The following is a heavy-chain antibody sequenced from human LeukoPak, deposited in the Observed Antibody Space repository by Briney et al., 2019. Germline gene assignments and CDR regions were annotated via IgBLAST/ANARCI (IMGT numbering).Heavy chain of an antibody. D-gene: IGHD3-22*01. CDR3: ARERVGYDTSGRGPRFDS. V-gene: IGHV4-4*07. CDR1: GTSVNNYY. Sequence: SETLSLTCIVSGTSVNNYYWSWIRQPAGKGLEWIGRIYSSGSTNYNLSLTSRVSISVDKSKNQVSLKLESVTAADTAVSYCARERVGYDTSGRGPRFDSWGQGTLVTVSS. CDR2: IYSSGST. J-gene: IGHJ4*02.